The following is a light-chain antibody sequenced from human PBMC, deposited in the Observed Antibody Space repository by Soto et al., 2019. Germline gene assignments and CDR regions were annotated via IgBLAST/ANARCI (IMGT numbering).Light chain of an antibody. CDR3: QQYGSSPWT. Sequence: EIVLTQSPGTLSLYPGERATLSCRASQSVSSSYLAWYQQKPGQAPRLLISGASSRAPGIPDRFSGSGSGTDFTLTITRLEPEDFAVYYCQQYGSSPWTFGQGTKVEIK. CDR2: GAS. J-gene: IGKJ1*01. CDR1: QSVSSSY. V-gene: IGKV3-20*01.